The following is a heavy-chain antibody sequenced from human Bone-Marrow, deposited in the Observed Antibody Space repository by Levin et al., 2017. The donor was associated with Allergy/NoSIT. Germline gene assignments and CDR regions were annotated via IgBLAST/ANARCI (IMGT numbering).Heavy chain of an antibody. CDR3: AKASVLWFGKLLYGPPYYMDV. CDR1: GFTFRYHG. CDR2: ISFDGSNK. Sequence: LSLPCAASGFTFRYHGMHWVRQAPGKGLEWVALISFDGSNKDYADSVKGRFTISRDDSKNTLYLQMNSLRAEDTAVYYCAKASVLWFGKLLYGPPYYMDVWGKGTTVTVSS. D-gene: IGHD3-10*01. J-gene: IGHJ6*03. V-gene: IGHV3-30*18.